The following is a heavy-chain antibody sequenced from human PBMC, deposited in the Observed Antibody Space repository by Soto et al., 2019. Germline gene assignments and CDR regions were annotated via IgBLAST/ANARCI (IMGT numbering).Heavy chain of an antibody. CDR1: GFTFSSYG. CDR2: ISYDGSNK. V-gene: IGHV3-30*18. D-gene: IGHD4-17*01. CDR3: AKPGRAGDYVYYFDY. Sequence: GGSLRLSCAASGFTFSSYGMHWVRQAPGKGLEWVAVISYDGSNKYYADSVKGRFTISRDNSKNTLYLQMNSLRAEDTAVYYCAKPGRAGDYVYYFDYWGQGTLVTVSS. J-gene: IGHJ4*02.